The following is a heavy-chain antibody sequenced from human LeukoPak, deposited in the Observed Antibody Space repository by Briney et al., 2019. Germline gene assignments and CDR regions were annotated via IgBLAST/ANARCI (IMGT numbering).Heavy chain of an antibody. D-gene: IGHD3-22*01. V-gene: IGHV4-59*01. CDR2: IYYSGST. Sequence: PSETLSLTCTVSGDSISSYYWSWIRQPPGKGLEWIGYIYYSGSTNYNPSLKSRVTISVDTSKNQFSLKLSSVTAADTAVYYCARDLALYYYDSSGSEGAFDIWGQGTMVTVSS. CDR1: GDSISSYY. CDR3: ARDLALYYYDSSGSEGAFDI. J-gene: IGHJ3*02.